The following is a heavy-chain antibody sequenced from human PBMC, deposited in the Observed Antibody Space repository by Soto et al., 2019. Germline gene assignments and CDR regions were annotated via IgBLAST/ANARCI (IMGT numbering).Heavy chain of an antibody. Sequence: EGSVKVSCKSSGYTFTSYYMHLVRQAPGQGLEWMGIINPSGGSSSYAHNFQGRVTMTRDTSTSTVYMDLSSLRSDDTAVYFCARIHGYYGDYLGELHFWGRGTLVTGSS. CDR1: GYTFTSYY. CDR2: INPSGGSS. D-gene: IGHD4-17*01. CDR3: ARIHGYYGDYLGELHF. J-gene: IGHJ4*02. V-gene: IGHV1-46*01.